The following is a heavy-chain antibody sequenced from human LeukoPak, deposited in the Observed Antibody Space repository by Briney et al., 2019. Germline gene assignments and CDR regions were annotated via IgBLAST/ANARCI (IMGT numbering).Heavy chain of an antibody. Sequence: SETLSLTCTVSDGSIINNNHYWGWTRQPPGKGLEWIGSISYSGGTAYNPSLRSRVTISVDTSKNQLSLKVNSVTAADTAVYYCAREVEYYDSSGYRPHAFDIWGQGTLVTVSS. J-gene: IGHJ3*02. CDR1: DGSIINNNHY. CDR3: AREVEYYDSSGYRPHAFDI. CDR2: ISYSGGT. V-gene: IGHV4-39*02. D-gene: IGHD3-22*01.